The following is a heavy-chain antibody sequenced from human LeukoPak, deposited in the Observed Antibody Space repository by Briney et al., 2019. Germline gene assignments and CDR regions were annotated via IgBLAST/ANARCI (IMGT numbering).Heavy chain of an antibody. D-gene: IGHD1-26*01. CDR2: INWIGGST. V-gene: IGHV3-20*04. J-gene: IGHJ4*02. Sequence: GESLRLSCAPSGFTFDDYGMSWVRPPPGKGLEWVSGINWIGGSTGYGDSVKGRFTISRVNVKNCLFLQMNRVRAEDTALYYYARDYFGSPSAIDYWGQGTLVTVSS. CDR1: GFTFDDYG. CDR3: ARDYFGSPSAIDY.